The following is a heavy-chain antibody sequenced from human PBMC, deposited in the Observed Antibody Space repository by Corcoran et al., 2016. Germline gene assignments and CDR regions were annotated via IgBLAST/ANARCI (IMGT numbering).Heavy chain of an antibody. D-gene: IGHD6-13*01. J-gene: IGHJ6*02. Sequence: QVQLVESGGGVVQPGRSLRLSCAASGFTFSSYGMHWVRQAPGKGLEWVAVISYDGSNKYYADSVKGRFTISRDNSKNTLYLQMNSLRAEDTAVYYCAKEGSSSWLAYYYYGMDVWGQGTTVTVSS. CDR3: AKEGSSSWLAYYYYGMDV. V-gene: IGHV3-30*18. CDR2: ISYDGSNK. CDR1: GFTFSSYG.